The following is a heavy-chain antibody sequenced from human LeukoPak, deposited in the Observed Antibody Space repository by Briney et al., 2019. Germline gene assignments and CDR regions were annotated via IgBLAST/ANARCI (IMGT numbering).Heavy chain of an antibody. CDR2: IYTSGST. V-gene: IGHV4-4*07. Sequence: PSETLSLTCTVSGGSISSYYWSWIRQPGGKGLEWIGRIYTSGSTNYNPSLKSRVTMSVDTSKNQFSLKLSSVTAADTAVYYCASLYDSSGYYTDYWGQGTLVTVSS. CDR1: GGSISSYY. CDR3: ASLYDSSGYYTDY. D-gene: IGHD3-22*01. J-gene: IGHJ4*02.